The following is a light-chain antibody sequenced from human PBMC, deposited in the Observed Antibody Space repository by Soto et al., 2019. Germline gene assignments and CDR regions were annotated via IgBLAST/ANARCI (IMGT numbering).Light chain of an antibody. CDR1: SSDVGSYNR. CDR3: ASYTSSRVWV. V-gene: IGLV2-18*02. CDR2: EVT. Sequence: QSALTQPPSVSGSPGQSVTISCTGTSSDVGSYNRVSWYQQPPGTAPKLIIYEVTNRPSGVPVRFSGSKSANMASLTISGIQAEDEADYYCASYTSSRVWVLGGGTKLTVL. J-gene: IGLJ3*02.